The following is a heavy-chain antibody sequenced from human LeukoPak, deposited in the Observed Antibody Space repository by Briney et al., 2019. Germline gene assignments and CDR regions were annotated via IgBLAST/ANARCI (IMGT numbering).Heavy chain of an antibody. CDR3: ARGSGSYRPFWYFDL. D-gene: IGHD1-26*01. CDR2: INPNSGGT. Sequence: ASSVKVSCKASGFTFTAYYMHWVRQAPGQGLEWMGWINPNSGGTNCAQKFQGRVTMTRDTSISTAYMELSRLRSDDTAVYYCARGSGSYRPFWYFDLWGRGTLVTVSS. CDR1: GFTFTAYY. J-gene: IGHJ2*01. V-gene: IGHV1-2*02.